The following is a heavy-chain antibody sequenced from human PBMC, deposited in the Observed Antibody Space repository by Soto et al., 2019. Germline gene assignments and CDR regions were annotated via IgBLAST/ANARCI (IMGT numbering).Heavy chain of an antibody. D-gene: IGHD6-19*01. CDR2: ISYDGSNK. J-gene: IGHJ4*02. CDR3: ARDPVLAFVAAYYFDY. CDR1: GFTFSSYA. Sequence: QVQLVESGGGVVQPGRSLRLSCAASGFTFSSYAMHWVRQAPGKGLEWVAVISYDGSNKYYADSVKSRFTISRDNSKNTLYLQMNSLRAEDTAVYYCARDPVLAFVAAYYFDYWGQGTLVTVSS. V-gene: IGHV3-30-3*01.